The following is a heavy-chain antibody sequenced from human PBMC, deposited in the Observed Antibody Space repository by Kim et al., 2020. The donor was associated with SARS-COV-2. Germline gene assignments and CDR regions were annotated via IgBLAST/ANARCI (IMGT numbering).Heavy chain of an antibody. CDR1: GFTFSLYT. J-gene: IGHJ4*02. V-gene: IGHV3-21*01. D-gene: IGHD2-8*01. CDR3: ARVDCSTSSCYSDS. CDR2: ITGGDLI. Sequence: GGSLRLSCAASGFTFSLYTMIWVRQAPGKGLEWVSYITGGDLIYYSDSVKGRFTISRDNSRNSLSLQMDSLRAEDTAIYYCARVDCSTSSCYSDSWGQGT.